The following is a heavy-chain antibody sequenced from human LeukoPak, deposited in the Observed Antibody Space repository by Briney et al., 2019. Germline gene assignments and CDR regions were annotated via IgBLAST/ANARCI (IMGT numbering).Heavy chain of an antibody. Sequence: SVKVSCKASGGNFNSNAIHWVRQAPGQGLEWMGGIVPIFGITKYAQSLQGRVTITTDESTSTAYMELNSLRSDDTAVYYCARGRSGIPAATYNWFDPWGQGTLVTVSS. V-gene: IGHV1-69*05. CDR1: GGNFNSNA. J-gene: IGHJ5*02. CDR3: ARGRSGIPAATYNWFDP. CDR2: IVPIFGIT. D-gene: IGHD2-2*01.